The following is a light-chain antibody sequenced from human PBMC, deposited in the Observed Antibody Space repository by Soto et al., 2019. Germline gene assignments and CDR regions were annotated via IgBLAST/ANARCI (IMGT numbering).Light chain of an antibody. V-gene: IGLV1-40*01. CDR3: QSYDSSLSGWV. Sequence: QSVLTQPPSVSGPPGQRVTISCTGSSSNIGAGYDVHWYQQLPGTAPKLLIYGNSNRPSGVPDRFSGSKSGTSASLAITGLQAEDEADYYCQSYDSSLSGWVFGGGTKVTVL. J-gene: IGLJ2*01. CDR2: GNS. CDR1: SSNIGAGYD.